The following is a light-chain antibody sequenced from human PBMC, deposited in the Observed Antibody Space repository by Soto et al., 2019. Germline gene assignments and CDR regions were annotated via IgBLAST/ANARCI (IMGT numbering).Light chain of an antibody. CDR2: GAS. CDR1: QTVGSSF. J-gene: IGKJ1*01. V-gene: IGKV3-20*01. CDR3: HQYGSSQT. Sequence: EIVLTQSPGTLSLSPRERATLYCRASQTVGSSFLAWFQPKPGQAPRLLIYGASTRATGIPDRFSGSGSGTDFTLTISRLEPEDFAVYYCHQYGSSQTFGQGTKADIK.